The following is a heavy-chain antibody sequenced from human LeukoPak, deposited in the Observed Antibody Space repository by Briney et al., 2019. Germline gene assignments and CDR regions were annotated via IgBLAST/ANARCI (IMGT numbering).Heavy chain of an antibody. D-gene: IGHD1-14*01. J-gene: IGHJ4*02. CDR1: GFTFSSYG. CDR2: IWYDGSNK. V-gene: IGHV3-33*01. Sequence: PGGSLRLSCAASGFTFSSYGMHWVRQAPGKGLEWVAVIWYDGSNKYYADSVKGRFTISRDNSKNTLYLQMNSLRAEDTAVYYCARPDGRGTQGVLDYWGQGTLVTVSS. CDR3: ARPDGRGTQGVLDY.